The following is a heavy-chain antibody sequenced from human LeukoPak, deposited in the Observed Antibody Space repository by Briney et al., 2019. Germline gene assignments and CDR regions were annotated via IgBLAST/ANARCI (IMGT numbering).Heavy chain of an antibody. V-gene: IGHV3-53*01. CDR3: ARGAVTTTPGFDY. CDR1: GFTFSDYY. D-gene: IGHD4-17*01. Sequence: GGSVRLSCAASGFTFSDYYMSWFRQAPGKGLEWVSVIYSGGSTYYADSVKGRFTISRDNSKNTLYLQMNSLRAEDTAVYYCARGAVTTTPGFDYWGQGTLVTVSS. J-gene: IGHJ4*02. CDR2: IYSGGST.